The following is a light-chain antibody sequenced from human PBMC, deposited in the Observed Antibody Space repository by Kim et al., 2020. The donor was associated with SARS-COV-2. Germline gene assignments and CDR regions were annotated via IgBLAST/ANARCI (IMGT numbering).Light chain of an antibody. CDR2: DAF. V-gene: IGKV3-15*01. J-gene: IGKJ4*01. Sequence: EIVMTQSPATLSVSPGERATLSCRASQSVSSNLAWYQQKPGQTPRLLIYDAFTRATGIPRRFSGSGSGTEFTLIISSLQSEDFAFYYCQQYNSWPLTFGGGTKVDIK. CDR3: QQYNSWPLT. CDR1: QSVSSN.